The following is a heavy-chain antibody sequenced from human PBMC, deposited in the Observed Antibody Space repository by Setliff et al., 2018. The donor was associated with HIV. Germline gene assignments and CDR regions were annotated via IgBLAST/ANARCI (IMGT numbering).Heavy chain of an antibody. J-gene: IGHJ4*02. CDR2: INQDEGVE. CDR1: GFTFSDYW. CDR3: VGGFYAGY. D-gene: IGHD5-12*01. Sequence: GGSLRLSCAASGFTFSDYWINWVRQAPGKGLGWVANINQDEGVEGYVDSVKGRFTISRDNAKSSLYLHINSLRAEDMAVYYCVGGFYAGYWGQGTMVTVSS. V-gene: IGHV3-7*01.